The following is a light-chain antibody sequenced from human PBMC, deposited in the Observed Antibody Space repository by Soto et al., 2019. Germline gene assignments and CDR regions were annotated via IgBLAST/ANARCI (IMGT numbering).Light chain of an antibody. CDR3: QQTYSAPPT. J-gene: IGKJ1*01. Sequence: DIQTTQSQSSLSASVGDRVTITCRASQIISTYLNWYQQRAGLAPRLLIYAASSLQSGVPPRFSGSGSGTDFTLTISSLQPEDFATYFCQQTYSAPPTFGQGTKVDIK. V-gene: IGKV1-39*01. CDR2: AAS. CDR1: QIISTY.